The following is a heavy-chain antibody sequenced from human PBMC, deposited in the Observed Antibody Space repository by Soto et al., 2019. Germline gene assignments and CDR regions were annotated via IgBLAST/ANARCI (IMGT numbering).Heavy chain of an antibody. D-gene: IGHD3-10*01. CDR1: GFTFSSYW. J-gene: IGHJ6*02. CDR2: INSDGSST. V-gene: IGHV3-74*01. Sequence: GGSLRLSCAASGFTFSSYWMHWGRQAPGKGLVCVSRINSDGSSTSYADSVKGRFTISRDNAKNTQYLQMNSLRAEDTAVYYCASGGVGDYYGSGSYSRYYGMDVWGQGTTVTVSS. CDR3: ASGGVGDYYGSGSYSRYYGMDV.